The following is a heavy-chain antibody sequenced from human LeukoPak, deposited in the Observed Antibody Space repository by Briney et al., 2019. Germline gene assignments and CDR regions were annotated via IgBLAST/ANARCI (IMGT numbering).Heavy chain of an antibody. D-gene: IGHD6-19*01. Sequence: PSETLSLTCTVSGGSVSSGSYYWSWIRQPPGKGLEWIGEINHSGSTNYNPSLKSRVTISVDTSKNQFSLKLSSVTAADTAVYYCARGNVTVAGGAFDYWGQGTLVTVSS. CDR1: GGSVSSGSYY. J-gene: IGHJ4*02. V-gene: IGHV4-61*01. CDR2: INHSGST. CDR3: ARGNVTVAGGAFDY.